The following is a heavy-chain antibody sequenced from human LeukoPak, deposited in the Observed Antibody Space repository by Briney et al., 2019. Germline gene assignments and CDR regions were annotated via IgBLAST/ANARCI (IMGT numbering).Heavy chain of an antibody. J-gene: IGHJ4*02. CDR1: GGSISSYY. Sequence: SETLSLTCTVSGGSISSYYWSWIRQPPGKGLEWIGYIYYSGSTNYNPPLKSRVTISVDTSKNQFSLKLSSVTAADTAVYYCARHLGTSPPLDYWGQGTLVTVSS. CDR3: ARHLGTSPPLDY. D-gene: IGHD7-27*01. V-gene: IGHV4-59*08. CDR2: IYYSGST.